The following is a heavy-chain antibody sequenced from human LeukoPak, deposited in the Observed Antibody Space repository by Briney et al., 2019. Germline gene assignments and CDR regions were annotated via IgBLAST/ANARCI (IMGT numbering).Heavy chain of an antibody. Sequence: GGSQRLSCAASGFTFNSYAMSWVRQAAGKGLEWVSSISGSGGSTYYADSVKGRFTISRDSSKNMLYLQMNTLRAEDTAIYYCAKDGIDSGDPNGFDPWGQGTLVTVSS. J-gene: IGHJ5*02. CDR3: AKDGIDSGDPNGFDP. V-gene: IGHV3-23*01. CDR1: GFTFNSYA. CDR2: ISGSGGST. D-gene: IGHD3-10*01.